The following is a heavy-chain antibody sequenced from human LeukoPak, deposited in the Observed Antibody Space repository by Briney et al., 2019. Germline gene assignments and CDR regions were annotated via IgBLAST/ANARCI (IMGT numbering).Heavy chain of an antibody. CDR3: AGCGDFDY. D-gene: IGHD4-17*01. Sequence: PSQTLSLTCTISGVSITSGDFYWSWIRQPPGKGLDWVGFSYYSGGTYYNPSLKSRVTISLDTSKNRFSLRLTSVTAADTAVYYCAGCGDFDYWGQGTLVTVSS. CDR1: GVSITSGDFY. V-gene: IGHV4-30-4*01. CDR2: SYYSGGT. J-gene: IGHJ4*02.